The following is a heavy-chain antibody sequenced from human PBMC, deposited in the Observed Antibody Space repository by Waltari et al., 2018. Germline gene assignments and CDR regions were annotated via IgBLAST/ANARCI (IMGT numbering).Heavy chain of an antibody. CDR2: IYSGGST. J-gene: IGHJ4*02. CDR3: AKGAEIVVVITLDY. CDR1: GFTFSSYA. D-gene: IGHD3-22*01. V-gene: IGHV3-23*03. Sequence: EVQLLESGGGLVQPGGSLRLSCAASGFTFSSYAMSWVRRAPGEGLEGVSVIYSGGSTYYADAVKGLFTISRDNSKNTLYLQMNSLRAEDTAVYYCAKGAEIVVVITLDYWGQGTLVTVSS.